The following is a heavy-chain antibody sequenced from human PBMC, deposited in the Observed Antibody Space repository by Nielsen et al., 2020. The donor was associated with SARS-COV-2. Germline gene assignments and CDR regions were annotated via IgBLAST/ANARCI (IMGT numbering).Heavy chain of an antibody. Sequence: WIRQPPGKGLEWIGSIYYSGSTYYNPSLKSRVTISVDTSKNQFSLKLSSVTAADTAVYYCARGSTGRYYYDSSGYPRRNWFDPWGQGTLVTVSS. CDR3: ARGSTGRYYYDSSGYPRRNWFDP. V-gene: IGHV4-39*07. CDR2: IYYSGST. D-gene: IGHD3-22*01. J-gene: IGHJ5*02.